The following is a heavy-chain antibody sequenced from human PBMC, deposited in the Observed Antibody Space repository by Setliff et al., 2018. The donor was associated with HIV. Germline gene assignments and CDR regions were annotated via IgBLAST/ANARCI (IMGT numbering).Heavy chain of an antibody. Sequence: PSETLSLTCTVSGETIRNGFYYWHWMRQPPGKGLEWIGSIYYSGSTHYKSSLKSRVTISVDTSKNQFSLRLSSVTAADTAMYYRVRDDYGYNGKGFDYWGPGTLVTVSS. CDR2: IYYSGST. CDR1: GETIRNGFYY. D-gene: IGHD4-17*01. J-gene: IGHJ4*02. V-gene: IGHV4-39*02. CDR3: VRDDYGYNGKGFDY.